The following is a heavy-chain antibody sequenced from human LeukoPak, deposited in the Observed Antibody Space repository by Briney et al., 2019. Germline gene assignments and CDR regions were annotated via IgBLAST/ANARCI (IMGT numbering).Heavy chain of an antibody. D-gene: IGHD3-3*01. CDR3: ARGSHDYDFWSGYPNTAFDY. Sequence: ASVKVSCKASGYTFTSYGISWVRQAPGQGLGWMGWISAYNGNTNYAQKLQGRVTMTTDTSTSTAYMELRSLRSDDTAVYYCARGSHDYDFWSGYPNTAFDYWGQGTLVTVSS. CDR2: ISAYNGNT. J-gene: IGHJ4*02. CDR1: GYTFTSYG. V-gene: IGHV1-18*01.